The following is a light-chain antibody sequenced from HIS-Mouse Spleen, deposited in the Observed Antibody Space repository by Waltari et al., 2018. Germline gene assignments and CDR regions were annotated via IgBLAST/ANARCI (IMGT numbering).Light chain of an antibody. CDR3: QQYYSFPYT. CDR1: QGISSH. CDR2: AAS. Sequence: AIWMTQPPSSLSASTADRVTISCRMSQGISSHLAWYQHEPGKAPELLIYAASTLHSGVPSRFNGSGSGTDFTVTINCMQSEDFAIYCCQQYYSFPYTFDQGTKVEIK. J-gene: IGKJ2*01. V-gene: IGKV1D-8*02.